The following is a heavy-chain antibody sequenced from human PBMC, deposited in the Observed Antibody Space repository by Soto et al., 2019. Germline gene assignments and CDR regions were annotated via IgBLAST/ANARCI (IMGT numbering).Heavy chain of an antibody. CDR1: GFTFSSYT. V-gene: IGHV3-30-3*01. D-gene: IGHD5-12*01. CDR2: VSYDGSTK. Sequence: QVQLVESGGGVVQPGTSLRLSCAASGFTFSSYTRHWVRQAPGEGLEWVAVVSYDGSTKYYADSVKGRFTISRDNSKNMVYLQMNSLRTEDTAVYYCARTIPRTWLFDYWGQGTLVTVSS. J-gene: IGHJ4*02. CDR3: ARTIPRTWLFDY.